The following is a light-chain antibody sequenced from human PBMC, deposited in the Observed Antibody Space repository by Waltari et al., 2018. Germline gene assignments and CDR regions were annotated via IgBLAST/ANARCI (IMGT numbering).Light chain of an antibody. V-gene: IGKV1-9*01. CDR3: QQLNSYPLT. CDR2: AAS. CDR1: QGISSY. Sequence: IQLTQSPSSLSASVGDRVTITCRASQGISSYLAWYQQKPWKAPKHLIYAASTLQSGVPSRFCGSGSGTDFTLTISSLQPEDFATYYCQQLNSYPLTFGQGTKLEIK. J-gene: IGKJ2*01.